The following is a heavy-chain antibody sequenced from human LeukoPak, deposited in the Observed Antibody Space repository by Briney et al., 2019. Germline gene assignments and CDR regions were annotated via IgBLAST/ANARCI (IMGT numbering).Heavy chain of an antibody. J-gene: IGHJ4*02. CDR3: AREGFKVVGAWQQLADY. Sequence: SETLPLTCTVSGGSISSGSYYWSWIRQPAGKGLEWIGRIYTSGSTNYNPSLKSRVTISVDTSKNQFSLKLSSVTAADTAVYYCAREGFKVVGAWQQLADYWGQGTLVTVSS. V-gene: IGHV4-61*02. D-gene: IGHD2-15*01. CDR1: GGSISSGSYY. CDR2: IYTSGST.